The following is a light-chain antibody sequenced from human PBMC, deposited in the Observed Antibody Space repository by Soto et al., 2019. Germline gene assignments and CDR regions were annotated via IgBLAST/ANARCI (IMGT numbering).Light chain of an antibody. CDR3: QGWDISSGHVV. V-gene: IGLV3-21*01. J-gene: IGLJ3*02. Sequence: SYELTQPPSVSVAPGKTASVACGGSNIGSKSVHWYQKKSGQAPVLVMYYDSDRPSGIPERFSGSNSGNTATLTISRVEAGYEADYYCQGWDISSGHVVFGGGTKLTV. CDR2: YDS. CDR1: NIGSKS.